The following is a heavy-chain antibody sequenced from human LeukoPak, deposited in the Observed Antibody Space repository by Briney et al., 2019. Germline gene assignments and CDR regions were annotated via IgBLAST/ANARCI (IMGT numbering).Heavy chain of an antibody. CDR2: IKQDGSEK. V-gene: IGHV3-7*01. CDR1: GFTFSGYW. D-gene: IGHD6-6*01. J-gene: IGHJ4*02. CDR3: ARGLAEYNRYFDY. Sequence: GGSLRLSCAASGFTFSGYWMSWVRQAPGKGLEWVASIKQDGSEKCYVDSVKGRFTISRDNAKNPLYLQMNSLRAEDTAVYYCARGLAEYNRYFDYWGQGTLVTVSS.